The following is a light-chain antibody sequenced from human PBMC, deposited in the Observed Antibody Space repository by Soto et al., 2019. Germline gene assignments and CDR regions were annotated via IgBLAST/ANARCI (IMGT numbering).Light chain of an antibody. CDR1: SSNIGAGYD. CDR2: GSS. V-gene: IGLV1-40*01. Sequence: QSVLTQPPSVSGAPGQRVTISCTGSSSNIGAGYDVHWYQQLPGTAPKLLIYGSSYRPSGVPDRFSGSKSGTSASLAITGLQAEDEADYYCQSYDRSLSGHVVFGGGTKVPVL. J-gene: IGLJ2*01. CDR3: QSYDRSLSGHVV.